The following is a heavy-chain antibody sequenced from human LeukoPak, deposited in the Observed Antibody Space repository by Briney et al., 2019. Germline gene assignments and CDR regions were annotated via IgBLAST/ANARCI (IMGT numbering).Heavy chain of an antibody. J-gene: IGHJ5*02. CDR2: IYHSGST. CDR1: GGSISSYY. Sequence: PSETLSLTCTVSGGSISSYYWSWIRQPPGKGLEWIGYIYHSGSTYYNPSLKSRVTISVDTSKNQFSLKLSSVTAADTAVYYCARFGAITIFGVAQNWFDPWGQGTLVTVSS. D-gene: IGHD3-3*01. V-gene: IGHV4-59*04. CDR3: ARFGAITIFGVAQNWFDP.